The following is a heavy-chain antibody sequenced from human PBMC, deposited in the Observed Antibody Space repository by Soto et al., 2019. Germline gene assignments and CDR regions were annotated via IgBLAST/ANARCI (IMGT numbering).Heavy chain of an antibody. CDR3: ARGRGTIVLVPAAIDY. Sequence: ASVKVSCKASGYTFTSYDINWVRQATGQGLEWMGWVNPNSGNTDYAQKFQGRVTMTRNTSISTAYMELSSLRSEDTAVYYCARGRGTIVLVPAAIDYWGQGTLVTVSS. CDR2: VNPNSGNT. CDR1: GYTFTSYD. V-gene: IGHV1-8*01. J-gene: IGHJ4*02. D-gene: IGHD2-2*01.